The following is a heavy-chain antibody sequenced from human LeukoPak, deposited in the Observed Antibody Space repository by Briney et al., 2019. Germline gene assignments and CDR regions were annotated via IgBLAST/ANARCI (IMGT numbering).Heavy chain of an antibody. D-gene: IGHD5-24*01. CDR1: GSTFSSYA. J-gene: IGHJ4*02. CDR2: ISSNGGST. CDR3: ARDRDGYIAY. Sequence: PGGSLRLSCAASGSTFSSYAMHWVRQAPGKGLEYVSAISSNGGSTYYANSVKGRFTISRDNSKNTLYLQMGSLRAEDMAVYYCARDRDGYIAYWGQGTLVTVSS. V-gene: IGHV3-64*01.